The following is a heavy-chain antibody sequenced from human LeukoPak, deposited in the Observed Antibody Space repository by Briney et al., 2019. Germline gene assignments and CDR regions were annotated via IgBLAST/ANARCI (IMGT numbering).Heavy chain of an antibody. Sequence: PGTSLTLSCAASRFTFSAYAIHWVRQAPGKGLEWVAFIRYDGSNKYYADSVKGRSTISRDNSKNTLYLQMNSLRAEDTAVYYCAKEGSRLLWFGELSLDYWGQGTLVTVSS. D-gene: IGHD3-10*01. V-gene: IGHV3-30*02. CDR2: IRYDGSNK. J-gene: IGHJ4*02. CDR1: RFTFSAYA. CDR3: AKEGSRLLWFGELSLDY.